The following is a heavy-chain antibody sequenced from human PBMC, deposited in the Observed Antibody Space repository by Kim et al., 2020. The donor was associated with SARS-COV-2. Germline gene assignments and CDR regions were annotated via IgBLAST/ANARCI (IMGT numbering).Heavy chain of an antibody. CDR3: ARYTYSSSSYFDY. D-gene: IGHD6-6*01. Sequence: YSPSFQGQVTISADKSISTAYLQWSSLKASDTAMYYCARYTYSSSSYFDYWGQGTLVTVSS. V-gene: IGHV5-51*01. J-gene: IGHJ4*02.